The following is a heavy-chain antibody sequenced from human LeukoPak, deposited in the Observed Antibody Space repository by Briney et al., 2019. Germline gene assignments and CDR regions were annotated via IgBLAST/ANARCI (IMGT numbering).Heavy chain of an antibody. CDR1: GFTFSSYS. J-gene: IGHJ4*02. Sequence: GGSLRLSCAASGFTFSSYSMNWVRQAPGKGLEWVSYISSSSSTIYYADSAKGRFTISRDNAKNSLYLQMNSLRVEDTAMYYCTRVGGGDGSGWSTTDYWGQGTLVTISS. CDR3: TRVGGGDGSGWSTTDY. D-gene: IGHD6-19*01. CDR2: ISSSSSTI. V-gene: IGHV3-48*04.